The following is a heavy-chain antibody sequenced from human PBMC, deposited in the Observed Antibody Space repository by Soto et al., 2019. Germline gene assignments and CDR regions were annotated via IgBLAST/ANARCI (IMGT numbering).Heavy chain of an antibody. D-gene: IGHD3-10*01. V-gene: IGHV3-23*01. CDR1: GFTFSSYA. Sequence: EVQLLESGGGLVQPGGSLRLSCAASGFTFSSYAMSWVRQAPGTGLEWVSAISGSGGSTYYADSVKGRFTISRDNSKNTLYLQMNSLRAEDTDVYYCAKVGDGSGFRYYYGMDVWGQGTTVTVSS. CDR3: AKVGDGSGFRYYYGMDV. CDR2: ISGSGGST. J-gene: IGHJ6*02.